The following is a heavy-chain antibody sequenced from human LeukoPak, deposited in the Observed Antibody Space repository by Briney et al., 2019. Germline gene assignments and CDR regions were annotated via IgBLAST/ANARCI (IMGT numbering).Heavy chain of an antibody. CDR3: ATKQWLAPPPDS. D-gene: IGHD6-19*01. J-gene: IGHJ4*02. CDR1: GFTFSKYW. Sequence: GGSLRLSCAASGFTFSKYWMLWVRHAPGKGLEGVSRINNDGTVTTYAASVKARFTVSRDNADNTMFLQMNSVRDEDTAVYYCATKQWLAPPPDSWGQGTPVTVSS. CDR2: INNDGTVT. V-gene: IGHV3-74*01.